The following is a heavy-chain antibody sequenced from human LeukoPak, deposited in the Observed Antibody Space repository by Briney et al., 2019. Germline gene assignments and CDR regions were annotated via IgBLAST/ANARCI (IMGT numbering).Heavy chain of an antibody. CDR3: ARGFWWLVRPSGFDP. V-gene: IGHV4-39*07. J-gene: IGHJ5*02. CDR1: GGSISSSSYY. D-gene: IGHD6-19*01. CDR2: IYYSGNT. Sequence: SETLSLTCTVSGGSISSSSYYWGWIRQPPGKGLEWIGNIYYSGNTYYNPSLKSRVTISLDTSKNQFSLKLSSVTAADTAVYYCARGFWWLVRPSGFDPWGQGTLVTVSS.